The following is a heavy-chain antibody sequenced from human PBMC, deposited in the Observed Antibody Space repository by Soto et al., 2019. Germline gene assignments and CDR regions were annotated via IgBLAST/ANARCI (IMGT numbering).Heavy chain of an antibody. CDR3: ARDFHTETY. Sequence: PGGSLRLSCAACGFTFTTYAMHWVRQAPGKGLEWVAVISYDGSNKYYADSVKGRFTISRDNSKNTLYLQMNSLRVEDTAVYYCARDFHTETYWGQGTLVTVSS. CDR1: GFTFTTYA. J-gene: IGHJ4*02. CDR2: ISYDGSNK. V-gene: IGHV3-30-3*01.